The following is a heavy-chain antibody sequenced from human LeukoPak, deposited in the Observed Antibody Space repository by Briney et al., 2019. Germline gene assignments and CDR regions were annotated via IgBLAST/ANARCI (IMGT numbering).Heavy chain of an antibody. V-gene: IGHV3-7*04. D-gene: IGHD4-17*01. CDR3: ARVHWDGDYNTYYYFYMDV. J-gene: IGHJ6*03. CDR2: INQDGGEY. Sequence: GGSLRLSCAASGFSFSAYSMSWVRQAPGKGLEWVANINQDGGEYFYVDSVKGRFTISRDNVWNSLYLQLSSLRAEDTAVYFCARVHWDGDYNTYYYFYMDVWGKGTTVTISS. CDR1: GFSFSAYS.